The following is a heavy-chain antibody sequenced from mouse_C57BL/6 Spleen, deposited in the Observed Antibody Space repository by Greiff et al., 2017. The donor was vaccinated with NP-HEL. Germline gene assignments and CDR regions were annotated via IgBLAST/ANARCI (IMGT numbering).Heavy chain of an antibody. CDR1: GFTFSDYY. CDR2: INYDGSST. V-gene: IGHV5-16*01. CDR3: ARDRYGSSYDYFDY. J-gene: IGHJ2*01. Sequence: EVQRVESEGGLVQPGSSMKLSCTASGFTFSDYYMAWVRQVPEKGLEWVANINYDGSSTYYLDSLTSRFIISRDNAKNILYLQMSSLKSEDTATYYGARDRYGSSYDYFDYWGQGTTLTVSS. D-gene: IGHD1-1*01.